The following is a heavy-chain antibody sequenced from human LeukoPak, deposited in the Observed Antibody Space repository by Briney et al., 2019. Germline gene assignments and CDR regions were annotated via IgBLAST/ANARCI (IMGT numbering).Heavy chain of an antibody. Sequence: PGRSLRLSCAASRVTFSSYGMHWVRQAPGKGLEWVAVIWYDGSNKYYADSVKGRFTISRDNSKNTLYLQMNSLRAEDTAVYYCARDRGDILTGPYYGMDVWGQGTTVTVSS. V-gene: IGHV3-33*01. CDR1: RVTFSSYG. D-gene: IGHD3-9*01. J-gene: IGHJ6*02. CDR3: ARDRGDILTGPYYGMDV. CDR2: IWYDGSNK.